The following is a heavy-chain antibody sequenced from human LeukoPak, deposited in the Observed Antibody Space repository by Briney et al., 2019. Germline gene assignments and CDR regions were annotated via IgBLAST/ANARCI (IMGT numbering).Heavy chain of an antibody. Sequence: ASVKVSCKTSGYSFTDYYMHWVRQAPGQGLEWMGWINPNSGGTSSAQKFQGRVTMTRDTSTTTVYMEVSWLTSDDTAIYYCARADRLDGGPYLIGPWGQGTLVTVSS. V-gene: IGHV1-2*02. CDR2: INPNSGGT. D-gene: IGHD2-21*01. CDR3: ARADRLDGGPYLIGP. CDR1: GYSFTDYY. J-gene: IGHJ5*02.